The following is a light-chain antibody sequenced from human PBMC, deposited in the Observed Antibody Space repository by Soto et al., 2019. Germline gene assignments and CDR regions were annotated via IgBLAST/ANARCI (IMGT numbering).Light chain of an antibody. CDR3: QQYSGNRYTAGNPYT. J-gene: IGKJ2*01. CDR1: QTLLFSLNNKNY. V-gene: IGKV4-1*01. Sequence: DIVMTQSPDSLAVSLGERATINCKSSQTLLFSLNNKNYLASYQHRPGHPPKLLIYWTSIRESGVPDRFSGSGSVTDVTLTISSLQSEDVEVYYCQQYSGNRYTAGNPYTFGQGTKLDSK. CDR2: WTS.